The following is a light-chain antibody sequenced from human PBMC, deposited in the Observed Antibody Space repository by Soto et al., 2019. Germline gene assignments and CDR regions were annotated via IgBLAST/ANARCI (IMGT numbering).Light chain of an antibody. J-gene: IGKJ1*01. CDR3: QQYNSYSRT. CDR2: DAS. Sequence: DVQVTQSASTLSGSVGERVTITCRASQSISSWLAWYQQKPGKAPKLLIYDASSLESGVPSRFSGSGSGTEFTLTTTSLQPHDFPTSYCQQYNSYSRTFGQGTKVDIK. CDR1: QSISSW. V-gene: IGKV1-5*01.